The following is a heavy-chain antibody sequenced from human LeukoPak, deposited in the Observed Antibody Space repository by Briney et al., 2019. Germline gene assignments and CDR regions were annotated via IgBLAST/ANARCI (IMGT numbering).Heavy chain of an antibody. Sequence: PGGSLRLSCAASGFTFSSYSMNWVRQAPGKGLEWVSSISSSSSYIYYADSVKGRFTISRDNAKNSLYLQMNSLRAEDTAVYYCAGSFLLDSSGYYRDYWGQGTLVTVSS. J-gene: IGHJ4*02. V-gene: IGHV3-21*01. CDR2: ISSSSSYI. CDR3: AGSFLLDSSGYYRDY. CDR1: GFTFSSYS. D-gene: IGHD3-22*01.